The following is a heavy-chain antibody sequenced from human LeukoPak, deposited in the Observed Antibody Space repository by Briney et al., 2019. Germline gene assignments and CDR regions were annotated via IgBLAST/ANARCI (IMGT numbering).Heavy chain of an antibody. D-gene: IGHD3-10*01. Sequence: GASVKVSCKASGYTFTSYYMHWARQAPGQGLEWMGIINPSGGSTSYAQKFQGRVTMTRDTSTSTVYMELSSLRSEDTAVYYCVGSTITMVRGVSNNNYGMDVWGKGTTVTVSS. V-gene: IGHV1-46*01. CDR2: INPSGGST. CDR3: VGSTITMVRGVSNNNYGMDV. CDR1: GYTFTSYY. J-gene: IGHJ6*04.